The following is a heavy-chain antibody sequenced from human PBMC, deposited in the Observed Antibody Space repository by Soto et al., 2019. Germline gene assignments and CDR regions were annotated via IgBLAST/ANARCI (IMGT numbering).Heavy chain of an antibody. Sequence: GSLLLACAASGFTFNNYDMNWVRQAPGKGLEWISYINSAGTTIYYADSVRGRFTISRDNAKNSLYLQMNSLRGEDTALYYCAREGDSYGSHFDYWGQGTLVTVYS. CDR2: INSAGTTI. CDR3: AREGDSYGSHFDY. D-gene: IGHD5-18*01. V-gene: IGHV3-48*03. CDR1: GFTFNNYD. J-gene: IGHJ4*02.